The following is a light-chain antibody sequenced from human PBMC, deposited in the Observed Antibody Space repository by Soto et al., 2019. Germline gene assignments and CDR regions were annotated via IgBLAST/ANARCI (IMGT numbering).Light chain of an antibody. V-gene: IGKV1-5*03. Sequence: DIQMTQPPSTLSASVGDRVTITCRASQSIGSWLAWYQHKPGKAPKLLIYKASNLKRGVPSRFSGSGSGTEFSLTISGLQPDDSATYYCQQYNGSLWTSGQGTKVEIK. CDR3: QQYNGSLWT. CDR2: KAS. J-gene: IGKJ1*01. CDR1: QSIGSW.